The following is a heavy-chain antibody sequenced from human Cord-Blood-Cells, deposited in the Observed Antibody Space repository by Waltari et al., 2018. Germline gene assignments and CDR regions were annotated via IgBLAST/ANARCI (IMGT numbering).Heavy chain of an antibody. D-gene: IGHD1-20*01. CDR3: ACIGVITGSTHVYY. Sequence: VQLQESGPGLVTPSETLSLTCAVSGYSISSGYYWDWVRQPPGKGLEWIGSIYHSGSTYYDPSLRTRVTISVDTPKSPFSRKLGADTAADTAVYYCACIGVITGSTHVYYWGQGTLVTVSS. CDR1: GYSISSGYY. CDR2: IYHSGST. J-gene: IGHJ4*02. V-gene: IGHV4-38-2*01.